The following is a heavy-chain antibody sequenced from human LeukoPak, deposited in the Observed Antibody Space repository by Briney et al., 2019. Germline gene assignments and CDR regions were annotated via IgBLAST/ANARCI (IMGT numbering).Heavy chain of an antibody. CDR2: INTNTGNP. D-gene: IGHD4-17*01. V-gene: IGHV7-4-1*02. J-gene: IGHJ6*03. CDR3: ARGPTVTLRYYYYYMDV. CDR1: GYTFTSYA. Sequence: ASVKVSCKASGYTFTSYAMNWVRQAPGQGLEWMGWINTNTGNPTYAQGFTGRFVFSLDTSVSTAYLQISSLKAEDTAVYYCARGPTVTLRYYYYYMDVWGKGTTVTVSS.